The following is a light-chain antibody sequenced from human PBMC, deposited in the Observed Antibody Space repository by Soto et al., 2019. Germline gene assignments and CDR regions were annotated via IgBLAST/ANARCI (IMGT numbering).Light chain of an antibody. J-gene: IGLJ3*02. Sequence: QLVLTQSPSASASLGASVKLTCTLSSGHSTYAIAWHQQQPEKGPRYLMKVNSDGSHIKGDGIPDRFSGSSSGAERYLTISSLQSEDEADYYCQTWGTGVWLFGGGTKVTVL. CDR3: QTWGTGVWL. CDR2: VNSDGSH. V-gene: IGLV4-69*01. CDR1: SGHSTYA.